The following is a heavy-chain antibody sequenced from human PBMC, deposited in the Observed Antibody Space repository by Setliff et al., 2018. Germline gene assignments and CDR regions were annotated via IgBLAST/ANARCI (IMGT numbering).Heavy chain of an antibody. D-gene: IGHD3-10*01. CDR1: GCSVSSTSHY. CDR2: VYYSGYT. J-gene: IGHJ5*02. Sequence: ETLSLTCHVSGCSVSSTSHYWGWIRQPPGKGMEWIGSVYYSGYTYYNPSLTSRVAISADTSRIQFSLKLRSVTAADTAVYYCARDPGVRSGTWSLDLWGQGTQVTVSS. V-gene: IGHV4-39*07. CDR3: ARDPGVRSGTWSLDL.